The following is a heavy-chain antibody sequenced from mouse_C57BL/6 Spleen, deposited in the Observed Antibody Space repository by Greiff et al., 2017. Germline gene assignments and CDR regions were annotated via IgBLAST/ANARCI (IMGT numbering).Heavy chain of an antibody. CDR2: INPGSGGT. CDR1: GYAFTNYL. V-gene: IGHV1-54*01. Sequence: VQLPQSGAELVRPGTSVKVSCKASGYAFTNYLIEWVKQRPGQGLEWIGVINPGSGGTNYNEKFKGKATLTADKSSSTAYMQLSSLTSEDSAVYFCARSISTMIFDYWGQGTTLTVSS. D-gene: IGHD2-4*01. J-gene: IGHJ2*01. CDR3: ARSISTMIFDY.